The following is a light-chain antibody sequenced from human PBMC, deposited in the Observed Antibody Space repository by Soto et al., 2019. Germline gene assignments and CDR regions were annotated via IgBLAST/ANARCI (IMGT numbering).Light chain of an antibody. CDR2: DAS. CDR3: QQYYDWPT. Sequence: EIVLTQSPGTLSLSPGERATLSCRASQSVSSFLAWYQQKPGQAPRLLIYDASSRATGIPARFSVSGSGTEFTLTISSLQSEDFAVYFCQQYYDWPTFGQGTKVDIK. V-gene: IGKV3D-15*01. J-gene: IGKJ1*01. CDR1: QSVSSF.